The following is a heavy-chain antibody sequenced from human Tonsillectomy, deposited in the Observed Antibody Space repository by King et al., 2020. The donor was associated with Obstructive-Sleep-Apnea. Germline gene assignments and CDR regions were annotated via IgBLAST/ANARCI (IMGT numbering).Heavy chain of an antibody. V-gene: IGHV3-74*01. CDR3: ARDRGGAGPTTTDY. D-gene: IGHD1-26*01. Sequence: VQLVESGGGLVQPGGSLRLSCAASGFTFRTSWMHWVRQAPGKGLLWVSRINSDGGSTIYADFVKGRFTISRDNAKNTLYLQMNSLRAEDTAVYYCARDRGGAGPTTTDYWGQGTLVTVSS. CDR2: INSDGGST. J-gene: IGHJ4*02. CDR1: GFTFRTSW.